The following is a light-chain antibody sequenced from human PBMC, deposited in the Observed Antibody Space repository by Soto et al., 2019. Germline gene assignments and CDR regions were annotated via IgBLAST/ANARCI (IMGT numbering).Light chain of an antibody. Sequence: SVRTPRRAGSWAPGQSVSISCAGTSSSIGAGYEVHWYHQLSGTAPKLVVSGNGNRPSGVPDRLSASKSGTSASLAITGLQAEDEGHYYCQSYDKRLTAYVFGTSTKVTVL. V-gene: IGLV1-40*01. CDR1: SSSIGAGYE. CDR2: GNG. CDR3: QSYDKRLTAYV. J-gene: IGLJ1*01.